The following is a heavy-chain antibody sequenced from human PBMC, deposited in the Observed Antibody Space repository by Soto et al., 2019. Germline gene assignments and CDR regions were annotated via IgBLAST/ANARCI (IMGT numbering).Heavy chain of an antibody. CDR2: ISSSSSYI. CDR1: GFTFSSYS. D-gene: IGHD2-15*01. J-gene: IGHJ4*02. CDR3: ARGQSLGYCSGGSCYGVFDY. Sequence: GGSLRLSCAASGFTFSSYSMNWVRQAPGKGLEWVSSISSSSSYIYYADSVKGRFTISRDNAKNSLYLQMNSLRAEDTDVYYCARGQSLGYCSGGSCYGVFDYWGQGTLVTVSS. V-gene: IGHV3-21*01.